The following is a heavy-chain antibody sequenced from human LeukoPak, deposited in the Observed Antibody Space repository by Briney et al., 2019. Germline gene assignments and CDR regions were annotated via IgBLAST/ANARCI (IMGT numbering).Heavy chain of an antibody. D-gene: IGHD2-2*02. Sequence: SETLSLTCAVYGGSFSGYYWSWIRQPPGKGLEWIGEINHSGSTNYSPSLKSRVTISVDTSKNQFSLKLSSVTAADTAVYYCARGRRVVPAAIIWLYNWFDPWGQGTLVTVSS. CDR1: GGSFSGYY. V-gene: IGHV4-34*01. CDR2: INHSGST. CDR3: ARGRRVVPAAIIWLYNWFDP. J-gene: IGHJ5*02.